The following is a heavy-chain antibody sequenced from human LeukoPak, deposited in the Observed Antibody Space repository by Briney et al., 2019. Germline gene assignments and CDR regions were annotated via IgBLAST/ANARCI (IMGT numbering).Heavy chain of an antibody. V-gene: IGHV1-18*01. CDR2: ISAYNSNT. Sequence: ASVKVSCKASGYTFTSYGISWVRQAPGQGLEWMGWISAYNSNTNYAQKLQGRVTMTTDTSTSTAYMELRSLRSDDTAVYYCARAEYCSGGSCYRYFDYWGQGTLVTVSS. CDR1: GYTFTSYG. D-gene: IGHD2-15*01. J-gene: IGHJ4*02. CDR3: ARAEYCSGGSCYRYFDY.